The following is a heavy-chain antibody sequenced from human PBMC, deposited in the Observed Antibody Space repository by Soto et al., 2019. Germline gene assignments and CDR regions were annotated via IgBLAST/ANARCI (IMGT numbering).Heavy chain of an antibody. CDR3: TKRRNVLRFLEWSSGMEV. CDR2: ISDDGSNK. J-gene: IGHJ6*02. CDR1: GFTVSNYG. V-gene: IGHV3-30*18. Sequence: GGSLRLSCAASGFTVSNYGMHWVRQAQGKGLEWVAFISDDGSNKYYADSMKGRFTMSRNNSKRTLYLQMSSLRVEDTAVYYCTKRRNVLRFLEWSSGMEVWGQGTTVTVSS. D-gene: IGHD3-3*01.